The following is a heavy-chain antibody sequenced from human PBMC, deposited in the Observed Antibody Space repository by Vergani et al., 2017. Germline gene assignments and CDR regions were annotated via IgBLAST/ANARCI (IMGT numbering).Heavy chain of an antibody. J-gene: IGHJ5*02. V-gene: IGHV5-51*03. CDR3: AKTHDFSSLYSSYNWFDP. Sequence: EVQLVQSGAEVKKPGESLKISCQGSGYSITNYWIAWVRQRPGKGLEWMGIIYAGDSEVRYSPSFQGQVTMSVDKSLSTAYLQWSSLKASDTATYYCAKTHDFSSLYSSYNWFDPLGQATQLTLS. D-gene: IGHD3-3*01. CDR2: IYAGDSEV. CDR1: GYSITNYW.